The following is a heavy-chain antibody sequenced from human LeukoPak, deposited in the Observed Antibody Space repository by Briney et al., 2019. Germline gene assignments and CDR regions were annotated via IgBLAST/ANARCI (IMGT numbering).Heavy chain of an antibody. CDR2: ISSSSSYI. J-gene: IGHJ4*02. CDR3: AITPRRIAVAGSDY. Sequence: GGSLRLSCAASGFTFSSYSMNWVRQAPGKGLEWVSSISSSSSYIYYADSVKGRFTISRDNAKNSLYLQMNSLRAEDTAVYYCAITPRRIAVAGSDYWGQGTLVTVSS. D-gene: IGHD6-19*01. V-gene: IGHV3-21*01. CDR1: GFTFSSYS.